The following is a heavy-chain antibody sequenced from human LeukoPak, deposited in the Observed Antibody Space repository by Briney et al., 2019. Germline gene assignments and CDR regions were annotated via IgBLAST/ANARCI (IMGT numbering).Heavy chain of an antibody. V-gene: IGHV1-2*02. D-gene: IGHD3-3*01. J-gene: IGHJ4*02. CDR3: ALTVWSGYSNFDY. CDR1: GYTFTGYY. Sequence: ASVKVSCKASGYTFTGYYMHWVRQAPGQGLEWMGWINPNSGGTNYAQKFQGRVTMTRDTSISTAYMGLSRLRSDDTAVYYCALTVWSGYSNFDYWGQGTLVTVSS. CDR2: INPNSGGT.